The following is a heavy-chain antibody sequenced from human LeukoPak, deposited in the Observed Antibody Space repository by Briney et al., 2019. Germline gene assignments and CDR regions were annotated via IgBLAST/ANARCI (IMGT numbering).Heavy chain of an antibody. D-gene: IGHD6-13*01. CDR3: ARYSLQQLPPSYFDY. CDR1: GFTFSSYE. J-gene: IGHJ4*02. V-gene: IGHV3-48*03. CDR2: ISSSGSTI. Sequence: GGSLRVSCAASGFTFSSYEMNWVRQAPGKGLEWVSYISSSGSTIYYADSVKGRFTISRDNAKNSLYLQMNSLRAEDTAVYYCARYSLQQLPPSYFDYWGQGTLVTVSS.